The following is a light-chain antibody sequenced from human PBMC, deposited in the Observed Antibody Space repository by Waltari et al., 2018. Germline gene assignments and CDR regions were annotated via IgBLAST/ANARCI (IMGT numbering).Light chain of an antibody. CDR3: QKYGRLPAT. J-gene: IGKJ1*01. Sequence: EIVLTPSPGTLSLSPGQRATLFCRASQSVGRTLAWYQQKPGQAPRLLIYDASTRATGIPDRFSATGSGTDFSLTISRLEPEDFAVYYCQKYGRLPATFGRGTTVEIK. CDR1: QSVGRT. V-gene: IGKV3-20*01. CDR2: DAS.